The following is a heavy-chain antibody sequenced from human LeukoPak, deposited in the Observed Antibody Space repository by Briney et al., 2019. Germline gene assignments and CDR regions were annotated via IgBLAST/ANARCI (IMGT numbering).Heavy chain of an antibody. J-gene: IGHJ5*02. Sequence: GASVPVSFKASGGTFSSYAISWVRQPPGQGLEWVGGIIPIFDTANYAQKFQGRVTITTDESTSTAYMELSSLRSEDAAVYCCRGGSRNWFDPWGQGTLVTVSS. V-gene: IGHV1-69*05. CDR3: RGGSRNWFDP. CDR1: GGTFSSYA. CDR2: IIPIFDTA.